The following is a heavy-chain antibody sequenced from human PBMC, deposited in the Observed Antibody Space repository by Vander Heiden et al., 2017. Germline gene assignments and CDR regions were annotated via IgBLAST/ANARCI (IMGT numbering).Heavy chain of an antibody. CDR2: ISSSSNYI. CDR1: GFTFSTFT. CDR3: AKTGFIVATIPGSWFDP. D-gene: IGHD5-12*01. J-gene: IGHJ5*02. Sequence: EVQLVESGGGRVRPGGSLRLSCADSGFTFSTFTMTWVREARGEGLEWVSSISSSSNYIYYADSGRARFTISRDNPKNSLFLQMNSLKAEDTAVYYCAKTGFIVATIPGSWFDPWGQGTLGTVSS. V-gene: IGHV3-21*02.